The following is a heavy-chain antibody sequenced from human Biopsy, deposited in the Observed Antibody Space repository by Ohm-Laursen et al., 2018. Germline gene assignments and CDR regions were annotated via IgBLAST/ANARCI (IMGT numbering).Heavy chain of an antibody. J-gene: IGHJ3*02. D-gene: IGHD1-26*01. CDR2: IYYTGST. Sequence: TLSLTCTVSRDSISNYYWTWIRQSPGKGLEWIGYIYYTGSTNYNPSVKSRVTISVDTSKNQFSLKLNSVTAADTAVYYCAGIVLGPTNDAFDIWGQGTMVTVSS. CDR1: RDSISNYY. V-gene: IGHV4-59*01. CDR3: AGIVLGPTNDAFDI.